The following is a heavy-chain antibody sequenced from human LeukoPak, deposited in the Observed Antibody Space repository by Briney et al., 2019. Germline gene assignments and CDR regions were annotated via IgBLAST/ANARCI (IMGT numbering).Heavy chain of an antibody. Sequence: RPGGSLRLSCAASEFTFDNHGMSWVRQAPGKGLEWISGISWNGGSTVYADSVKGRFTISRDNAKDSLYLQMKSLRAEDTAVYYCARDRGYSYGSGFDYWGQGTLVSVSS. J-gene: IGHJ4*02. V-gene: IGHV3-20*04. D-gene: IGHD5-18*01. CDR1: EFTFDNHG. CDR3: ARDRGYSYGSGFDY. CDR2: ISWNGGST.